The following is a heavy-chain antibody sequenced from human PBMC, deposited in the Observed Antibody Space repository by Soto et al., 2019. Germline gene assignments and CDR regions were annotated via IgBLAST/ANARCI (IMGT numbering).Heavy chain of an antibody. CDR1: GGSITSYY. CDR3: ASIPSGSYWYFDL. J-gene: IGHJ2*01. CDR2: IYYSGST. D-gene: IGHD1-26*01. Sequence: QVQLQESGPGLVKPSETLSLTCTVSGGSITSYYWNWIRQPPGKGLEWIGYIYYSGSTNYNPSLRSRVTISVDTSKNQFSLKLRSVTAADTAVYYCASIPSGSYWYFDLWGRGTLVTVSS. V-gene: IGHV4-59*08.